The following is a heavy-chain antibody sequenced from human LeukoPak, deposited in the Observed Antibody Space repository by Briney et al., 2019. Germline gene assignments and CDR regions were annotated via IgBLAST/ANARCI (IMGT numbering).Heavy chain of an antibody. J-gene: IGHJ4*02. CDR2: IYYSGST. V-gene: IGHV4-59*01. D-gene: IGHD1-26*01. CDR1: GGSISSYY. CDR3: ARGIEWEPPGMFDY. Sequence: SETLSLTCTVSGGSISSYYWSWIRQPPGKGLEWIGYIYYSGSTNYNPSLKSRVTISVDTSKNQFSLKLSSVTAADTAVYYCARGIEWEPPGMFDYWGQGTLVTVSS.